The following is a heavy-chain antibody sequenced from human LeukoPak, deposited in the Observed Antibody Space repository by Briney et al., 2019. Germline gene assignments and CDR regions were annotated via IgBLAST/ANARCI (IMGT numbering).Heavy chain of an antibody. CDR2: MLPGDSDT. CDR1: GYTFIRYW. CDR3: ARQGSSSWYVASGY. D-gene: IGHD6-13*01. Sequence: GESLKISCKGSGYTFIRYWIGWVRHMPGKGLEWMGSMLPGDSDTRYSPSFQGQVTLSVDKSISTAYLQWSSLKASDTAIYYCARQGSSSWYVASGYWGQGTLVTVSS. J-gene: IGHJ4*02. V-gene: IGHV5-51*01.